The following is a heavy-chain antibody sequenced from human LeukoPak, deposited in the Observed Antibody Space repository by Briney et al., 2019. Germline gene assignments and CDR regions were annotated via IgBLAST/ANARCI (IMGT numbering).Heavy chain of an antibody. D-gene: IGHD2-15*01. CDR3: ASFIRGGSYLDDAFDI. Sequence: QPGGSLRLSCAASGFTFSSYWMHWVRQAPGKGLVWVSRINSDGSSTSYADSVKGRFTISRDNAKNTLYLQMNSLRAEDTAVYYCASFIRGGSYLDDAFDIWGQGTMVTVSS. J-gene: IGHJ3*02. V-gene: IGHV3-74*01. CDR2: INSDGSST. CDR1: GFTFSSYW.